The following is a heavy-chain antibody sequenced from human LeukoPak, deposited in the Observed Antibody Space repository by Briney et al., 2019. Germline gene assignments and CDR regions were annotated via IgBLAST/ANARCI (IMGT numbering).Heavy chain of an antibody. CDR1: GGTFSNYA. V-gene: IGHV1-69*13. CDR2: IIPIFGTA. D-gene: IGHD5-18*01. CDR3: ARVGYSYGLDYFDY. Sequence: ASVKVSCKASGGTFSNYAISWVRQAPGQGREWMGGIIPIFGTANYAQKFQGRVTITADESTSTAYMELSSLRSEDTAVYYCARVGYSYGLDYFDYWGQGTLVTVSS. J-gene: IGHJ4*02.